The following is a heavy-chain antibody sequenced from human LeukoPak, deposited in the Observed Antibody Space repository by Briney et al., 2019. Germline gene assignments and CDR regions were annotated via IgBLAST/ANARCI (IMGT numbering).Heavy chain of an antibody. CDR1: GGSISSGSYY. J-gene: IGHJ4*02. CDR3: ARDSRIVGATGNFDY. CDR2: IYTSGST. D-gene: IGHD1-26*01. V-gene: IGHV4-61*02. Sequence: PSQTLSLTCTVSGGSISSGSYYWSWIRQPAGKGLAWIGRIYTSGSTNYNPSLKSRVTISVDTSKNQFSLKLSSVTAADTAVYYCARDSRIVGATGNFDYWGQGTLVTVSS.